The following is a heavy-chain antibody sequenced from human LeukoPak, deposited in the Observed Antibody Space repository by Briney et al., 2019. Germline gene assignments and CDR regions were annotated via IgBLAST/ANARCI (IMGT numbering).Heavy chain of an antibody. CDR3: AREDSSGYVDY. D-gene: IGHD3-22*01. CDR1: SGSFSGYY. J-gene: IGHJ4*02. Sequence: SETLSLTCAVYSGSFSGYYWSWIRQPPGKGLEWIGEINHSGSTNYNPSLKSRVTISVDTSKNQFSLKLSSVTAADTAVYYCAREDSSGYVDYWGQGTLVTVSS. V-gene: IGHV4-34*01. CDR2: INHSGST.